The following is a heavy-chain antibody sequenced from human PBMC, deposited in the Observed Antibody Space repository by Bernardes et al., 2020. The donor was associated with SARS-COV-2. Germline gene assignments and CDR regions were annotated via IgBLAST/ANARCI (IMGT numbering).Heavy chain of an antibody. CDR1: GFTFSSYA. Sequence: GGSLRLSCAASGFTFSSYAMSWVRQAPGKGLEWVSAITGSGGTRNYADSVKGRFTISRDNSKNSLYLQMNSLRAEDTAVYYCAKPSGTTVTYYYYYGMDVWGQGTTVTVSS. CDR3: AKPSGTTVTYYYYYGMDV. J-gene: IGHJ6*02. V-gene: IGHV3-23*01. D-gene: IGHD4-17*01. CDR2: ITGSGGTR.